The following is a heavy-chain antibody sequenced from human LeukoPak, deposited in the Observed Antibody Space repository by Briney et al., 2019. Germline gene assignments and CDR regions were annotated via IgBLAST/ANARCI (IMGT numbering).Heavy chain of an antibody. CDR1: GFTFSNYA. CDR2: INGNGDNT. V-gene: IGHV3-23*01. D-gene: IGHD2-15*01. CDR3: ARDRRYCSSGSCDLDY. J-gene: IGHJ4*02. Sequence: GGSLRLSCAASGFTFSNYAMSWVRQAPGKGLEWVSAINGNGDNTYYADSVKGRFTISRDNSKNTLYLQMNSLRAEDTAVYYCARDRRYCSSGSCDLDYWGQGTLVTVSS.